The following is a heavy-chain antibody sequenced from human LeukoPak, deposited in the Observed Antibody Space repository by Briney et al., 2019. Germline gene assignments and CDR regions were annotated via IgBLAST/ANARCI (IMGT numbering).Heavy chain of an antibody. CDR1: GFTFSSSG. Sequence: GGSLRLSCAASGFTFSSSGMHWVRQGPGKGLEWVAFIRYDGSNKYYADSVKGRFTISRDNSKNTMYMQMSSLRAEGTAVYYCAKGNYDYGDYDGGDYWGQGTLVTVSS. J-gene: IGHJ4*02. V-gene: IGHV3-30*02. CDR3: AKGNYDYGDYDGGDY. CDR2: IRYDGSNK. D-gene: IGHD4-17*01.